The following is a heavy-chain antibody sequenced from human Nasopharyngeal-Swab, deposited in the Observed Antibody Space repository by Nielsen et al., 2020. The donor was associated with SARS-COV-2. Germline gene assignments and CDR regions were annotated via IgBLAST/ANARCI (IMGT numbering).Heavy chain of an antibody. J-gene: IGHJ5*01. V-gene: IGHV5-51*01. Sequence: GESLKISCKASGSSFATYWIGWVRQMPGKGLEWMGIIYPGDSDTRYSPPFQGQVTMSADKSLTTAYLQWSSLKASDSAMYYCARGGLYGGNSVGNWFDSWGQGTLVTVSS. CDR2: IYPGDSDT. CDR3: ARGGLYGGNSVGNWFDS. CDR1: GSSFATYW. D-gene: IGHD4-23*01.